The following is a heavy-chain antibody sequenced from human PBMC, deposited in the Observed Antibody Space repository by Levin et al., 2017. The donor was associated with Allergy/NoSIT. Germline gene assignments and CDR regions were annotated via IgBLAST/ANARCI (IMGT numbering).Heavy chain of an antibody. D-gene: IGHD3-10*01. CDR1: GFTFSDYA. J-gene: IGHJ6*04. Sequence: GGSLRLSCVASGFTFSDYAMHWARQAPGRGLEWVAVISYNGNIKYNADSVQGRLTISRSKSNNTLYLQMNSLRVEDTGVYYCAGDYWTDTGRRDGTDVWGEGTTVTVST. CDR2: ISYNGNIK. V-gene: IGHV3-30*04. CDR3: AGDYWTDTGRRDGTDV.